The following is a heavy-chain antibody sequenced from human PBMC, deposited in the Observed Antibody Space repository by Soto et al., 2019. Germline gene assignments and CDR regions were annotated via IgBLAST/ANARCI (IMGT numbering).Heavy chain of an antibody. V-gene: IGHV3-74*01. CDR3: AKQFDY. CDR1: GFTFSSYW. CDR2: INSDGSTT. J-gene: IGHJ4*02. Sequence: LRLSCGASGFTFSSYWMHLCRQAPGKGLVWVSRINSDGSTTGYADSVNGRLTISSDNAKNTLYLHMNTLRPQDIAVHYRAKQFDYWGQGTLVTVSS.